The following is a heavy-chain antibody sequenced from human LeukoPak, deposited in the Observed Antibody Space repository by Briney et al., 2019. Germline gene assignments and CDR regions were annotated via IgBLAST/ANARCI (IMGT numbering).Heavy chain of an antibody. J-gene: IGHJ5*02. Sequence: ASVRVSCKASGYTLTSYEINWVRQATGQGLEWMGWMNPNSGNTGFAQKCQGRVTMTRNTSRSTAYMELGSLRSEDTAVYYCARGVHNYDTSAYSPTFRPYNWFDPWGQGTLVTVSS. CDR1: GYTLTSYE. CDR3: ARGVHNYDTSAYSPTFRPYNWFDP. V-gene: IGHV1-8*01. D-gene: IGHD3-22*01. CDR2: MNPNSGNT.